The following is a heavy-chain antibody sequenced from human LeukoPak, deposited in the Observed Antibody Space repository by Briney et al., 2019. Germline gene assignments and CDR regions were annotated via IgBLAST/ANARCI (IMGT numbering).Heavy chain of an antibody. CDR2: IYPGDSDT. Sequence: GESLKISCKGSGYSFTSCWIGWVRQMPGKGLEWMGIIYPGDSDTRYSPSFQGQVTISADKSISTAYLQWSSLKASDTAMYYCARQWTNHPLVMAAYYFDYWGQGTLVTVSS. D-gene: IGHD3-9*01. CDR1: GYSFTSCW. V-gene: IGHV5-51*01. CDR3: ARQWTNHPLVMAAYYFDY. J-gene: IGHJ4*02.